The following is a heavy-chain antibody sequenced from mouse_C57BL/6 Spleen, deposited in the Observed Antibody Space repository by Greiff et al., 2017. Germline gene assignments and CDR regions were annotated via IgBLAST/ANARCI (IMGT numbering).Heavy chain of an antibody. CDR2: IHPNSGST. D-gene: IGHD1-1*01. CDR3: ASSVVAPFAY. J-gene: IGHJ3*01. V-gene: IGHV1-64*01. Sequence: QVQLQQPGAELVKPGASVKLSCKASGYTFTSYWMHWVKQRPGQGLEWIGMIHPNSGSTNYNEKFKSKATLTVDKSSSTAYMQLSSLTSEDSAVYYCASSVVAPFAYWGQGTLVTVSA. CDR1: GYTFTSYW.